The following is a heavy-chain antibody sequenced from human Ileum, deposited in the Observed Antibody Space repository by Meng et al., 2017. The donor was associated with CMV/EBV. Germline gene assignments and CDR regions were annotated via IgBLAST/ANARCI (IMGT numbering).Heavy chain of an antibody. Sequence: LTCDVSGVSSSSSRYYWGWIRQPPGKGLEWIGNIYFPGSIYYNPSLRSRVTIFVDTSKNQFSLNLNSANAAHTALYYCATDYKDVYGYWGQGTLVTVSS. CDR2: IYFPGSI. CDR3: ATDYKDVYGY. CDR1: GVSSSSSRYY. V-gene: IGHV4-39*01. J-gene: IGHJ1*01. D-gene: IGHD3-10*01.